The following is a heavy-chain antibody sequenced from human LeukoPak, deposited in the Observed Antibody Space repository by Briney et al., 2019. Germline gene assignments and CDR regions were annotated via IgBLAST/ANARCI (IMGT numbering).Heavy chain of an antibody. Sequence: ASVKVSCKVSGYALTELSMHWVRQAPGKGLEWMGGFDPEDGETIYAQKFQGRVTMTEDTSTDTAYMELSSLRSEDTAVYYCARGDAKSLELHFYYWGQGTLVTVSS. CDR1: GYALTELS. D-gene: IGHD1-7*01. CDR2: FDPEDGET. V-gene: IGHV1-24*01. J-gene: IGHJ4*02. CDR3: ARGDAKSLELHFYY.